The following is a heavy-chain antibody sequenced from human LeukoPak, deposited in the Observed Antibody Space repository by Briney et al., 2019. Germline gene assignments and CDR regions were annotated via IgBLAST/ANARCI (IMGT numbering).Heavy chain of an antibody. D-gene: IGHD6-6*01. CDR3: ARESVSSSSWYFDY. J-gene: IGHJ4*02. CDR1: GGSISSGSYY. CDR2: IYTSGST. V-gene: IGHV4-61*02. Sequence: PSETLSLTCTVSGGSISSGSYYWSWIRQPAGKGLEWIGRIYTSGSTNYNPSLKSRVTISVDTSKNQFSLKLSSVTAADTAVYYCARESVSSSSWYFDYWGQGTLVTVSS.